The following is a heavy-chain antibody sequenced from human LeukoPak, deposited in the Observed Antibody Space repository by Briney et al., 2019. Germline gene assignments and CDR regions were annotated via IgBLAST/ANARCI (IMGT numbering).Heavy chain of an antibody. V-gene: IGHV3-7*01. CDR3: ARDRNSAKYYDFWSGYWADSENYMDV. Sequence: GGSLRLSCAASGFTFSSYWMSWVRQAPGKGLEWVANIKQDGSEKYYVDSVKGRFTISRDNAKNSLYLQMNSLRAEDTAVYYCARDRNSAKYYDFWSGYWADSENYMDVWGKGTTVTVSS. CDR2: IKQDGSEK. J-gene: IGHJ6*03. CDR1: GFTFSSYW. D-gene: IGHD3-3*01.